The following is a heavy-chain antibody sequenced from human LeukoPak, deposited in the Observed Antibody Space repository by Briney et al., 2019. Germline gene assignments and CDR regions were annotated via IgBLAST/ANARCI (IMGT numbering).Heavy chain of an antibody. Sequence: ASVKVSCTASGYTFTSYDINWVRQATGQGLEWMGWMNPNSGNTGYAQKFQGRVTMTRNTSISTAYMELSSLRSEDTAVYYCARGYTYYDFWSGYYDNWFDPWGQGTLVTVSS. V-gene: IGHV1-8*01. D-gene: IGHD3-3*01. J-gene: IGHJ5*02. CDR1: GYTFTSYD. CDR3: ARGYTYYDFWSGYYDNWFDP. CDR2: MNPNSGNT.